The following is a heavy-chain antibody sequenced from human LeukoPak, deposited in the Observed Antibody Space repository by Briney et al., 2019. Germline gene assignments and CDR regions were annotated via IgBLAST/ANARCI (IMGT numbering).Heavy chain of an antibody. Sequence: PGGSLRLSCAASGFTFSSYGMHWVRQAPGKGLECLVVISYDGSNKYYADSVKGRFTISRDNSKNTLYLQMNSLRAEDTAVYYCAKTKTGIGAAAGYYYYGMDVWGQGTTVTVSS. J-gene: IGHJ6*02. CDR2: ISYDGSNK. D-gene: IGHD6-13*01. V-gene: IGHV3-30*18. CDR1: GFTFSSYG. CDR3: AKTKTGIGAAAGYYYYGMDV.